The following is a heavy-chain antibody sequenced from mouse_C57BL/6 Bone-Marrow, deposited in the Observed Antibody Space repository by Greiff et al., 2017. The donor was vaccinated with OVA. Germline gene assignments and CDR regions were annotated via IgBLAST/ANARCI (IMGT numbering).Heavy chain of an antibody. CDR3: ARDYYGSSWRFAY. D-gene: IGHD1-1*01. V-gene: IGHV1-82*01. Sequence: VMLVESGPELVKPGASVKISCKASGYAFSSSWMNWVKQRPGKGLEWIGRIYPGDGDTNYNGKFKGKATLTADKSSSTAYMQLSSLTAEDSAVYFCARDYYGSSWRFAYRGQGTLVTVSA. CDR2: IYPGDGDT. CDR1: GYAFSSSW. J-gene: IGHJ3*01.